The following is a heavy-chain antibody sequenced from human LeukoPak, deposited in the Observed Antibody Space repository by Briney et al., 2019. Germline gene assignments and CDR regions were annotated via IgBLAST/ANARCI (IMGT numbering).Heavy chain of an antibody. CDR2: ISGSGGST. D-gene: IGHD3-3*01. V-gene: IGHV3-23*01. CDR3: AKDQAADYDFWSGYYNWFDP. Sequence: GGSLRLSCAASGFTFSSYAMSWVRQAPGKGLEWVSAISGSGGSTYYADSVKGRFTISRDNSKNTLYLQMNSLRAEDTAVYYCAKDQAADYDFWSGYYNWFDPWGQGTLVTVSS. CDR1: GFTFSSYA. J-gene: IGHJ5*02.